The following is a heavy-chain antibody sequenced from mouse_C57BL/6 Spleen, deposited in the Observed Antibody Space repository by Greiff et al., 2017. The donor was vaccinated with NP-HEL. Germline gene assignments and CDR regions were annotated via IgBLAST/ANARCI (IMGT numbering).Heavy chain of an antibody. D-gene: IGHD2-12*01. CDR3: ARDSDAMDY. J-gene: IGHJ4*01. CDR2: SYHRSGNT. CDR1: GYTFTSYG. Sequence: QVQLQQSGAELARPGASVKLSCKASGYTFTSYGISWVKQRTGQGLEWIGESYHRSGNTYYNEKFKGKATLTADKSSSTAYMELRSLTSEDSAVYFCARDSDAMDYWGQGTSVTVSS. V-gene: IGHV1-81*01.